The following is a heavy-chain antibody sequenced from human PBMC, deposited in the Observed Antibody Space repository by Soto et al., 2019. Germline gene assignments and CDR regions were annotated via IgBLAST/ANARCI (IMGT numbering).Heavy chain of an antibody. J-gene: IGHJ1*01. D-gene: IGHD6-13*01. Sequence: VQLLESGGGLVQPEGSLRLSCEASGFTFSSYGMSWVRQAPGKGREWVSGISGGGGTTYYAASVKGRFTISRDNSKNTLYLQVNSLRAEDTAVYYCAKDQAASGTISRYFQDWGQGTLVTVSS. V-gene: IGHV3-23*01. CDR2: ISGGGGTT. CDR3: AKDQAASGTISRYFQD. CDR1: GFTFSSYG.